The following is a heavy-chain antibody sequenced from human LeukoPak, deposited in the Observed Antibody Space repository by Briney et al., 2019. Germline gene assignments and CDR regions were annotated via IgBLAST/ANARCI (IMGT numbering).Heavy chain of an antibody. CDR1: GYSFTGHY. CDR2: INAGNGNT. D-gene: IGHD6-13*01. V-gene: IGHV1-3*03. CDR3: AIGYSSSWYSFDY. J-gene: IGHJ4*02. Sequence: ASVKVSCKASGYSFTGHYMHWVRQAPGQRLEWMGWINAGNGNTKYSQEFQGRVTITRDTSASTAYMELSSLRSEDMAVYYCAIGYSSSWYSFDYWGQGTLVTVSS.